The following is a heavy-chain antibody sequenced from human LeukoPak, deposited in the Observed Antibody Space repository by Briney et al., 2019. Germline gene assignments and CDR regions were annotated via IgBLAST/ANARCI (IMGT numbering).Heavy chain of an antibody. CDR2: MNPNSGNT. V-gene: IGHV1-8*01. D-gene: IGHD6-19*01. CDR1: GYTFTSYD. CDR3: ARGDYSSGWYYFDY. J-gene: IGHJ4*02. Sequence: ASVKVSCKASGYTFTSYDINWVRQATGQGLEWMGWMNPNSGNTGYAQKFQGRVTMTRNTSISTAYMELSSLRSEDTAVYYCARGDYSSGWYYFDYWGQGTLVTVSS.